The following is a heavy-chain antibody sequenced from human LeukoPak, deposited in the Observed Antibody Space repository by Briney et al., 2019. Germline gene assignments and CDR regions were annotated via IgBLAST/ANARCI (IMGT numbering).Heavy chain of an antibody. CDR2: ISAYNGNT. J-gene: IGHJ6*02. CDR3: ARHXXXWNXTPSKSSYGMDV. V-gene: IGHV1-18*01. Sequence: GASVKVSCKASGYTFTSYGISWVRQAPGQGLEWMGWISAYNGNTNYAQKLQGRVTMTTDTSTSTAYMELRSLRSDDTAVYYCARHXXXWNXTPSKSSYGMDVWGQGTTVTV. D-gene: IGHD1-1*01. CDR1: GYTFTSYG.